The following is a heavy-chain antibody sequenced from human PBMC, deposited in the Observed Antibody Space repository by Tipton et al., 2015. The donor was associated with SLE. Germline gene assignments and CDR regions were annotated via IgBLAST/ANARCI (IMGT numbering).Heavy chain of an antibody. J-gene: IGHJ6*02. V-gene: IGHV4-61*09. CDR3: ASSRGIDYYYGMDV. CDR2: IYTSGST. D-gene: IGHD3-16*01. Sequence: LRLSCTVSGGSISSGDYYWSWIRQPAGKGLEWIGYIYTSGSTNYNPSLKSRVTISVDTSKNQFSLKLSSVTAADTAVHYCASSRGIDYYYGMDVWGQGTTVTVSS. CDR1: GGSISSGDYY.